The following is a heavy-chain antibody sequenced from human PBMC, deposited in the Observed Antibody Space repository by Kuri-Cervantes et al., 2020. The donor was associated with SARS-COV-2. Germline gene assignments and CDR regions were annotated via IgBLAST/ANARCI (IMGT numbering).Heavy chain of an antibody. V-gene: IGHV3-30-3*01. D-gene: IGHD3-10*01. J-gene: IGHJ5*02. CDR3: AKVWGSGSYYNANWFDP. CDR1: GFTFSSYA. Sequence: GGSLRLSCAASGFTFSSYAMHWVRQAPGKGLEWVAVISYDGSNKYYADSVKGRFTISRDHSKNTLYLQMNSLRAEDTAVYYCAKVWGSGSYYNANWFDPWGQGTLVTVSS. CDR2: ISYDGSNK.